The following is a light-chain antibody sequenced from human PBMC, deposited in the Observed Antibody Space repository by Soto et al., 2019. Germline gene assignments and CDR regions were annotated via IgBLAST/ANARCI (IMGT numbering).Light chain of an antibody. J-gene: IGLJ2*01. Sequence: QSALTQPASVSGSPGQSITISCTGTSSDVGSHNLVSWYQQHPDRAPKLMIYEGSKRPSGVSNRFSGSKSGNTASLTISGLQAEDEADYFCCSYTSSSTLVFGGGTKLTVL. CDR1: SSDVGSHNL. CDR3: CSYTSSSTLV. CDR2: EGS. V-gene: IGLV2-14*02.